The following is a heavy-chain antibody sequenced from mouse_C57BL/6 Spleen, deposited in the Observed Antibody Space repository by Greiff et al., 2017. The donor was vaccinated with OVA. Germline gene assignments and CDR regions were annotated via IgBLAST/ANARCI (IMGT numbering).Heavy chain of an antibody. Sequence: EVKLMESGPVLVKPGASVKMSCKASGYTFTDYYMNWVKQSHGKSLEWIGVINPYNGGTSYNQKFKGKATLTVDKSSSTAYMELNSLTSEDSAVYYCARGREGYFDVWGTGTTVTVSS. CDR3: ARGREGYFDV. CDR1: GYTFTDYY. V-gene: IGHV1-19*01. J-gene: IGHJ1*03. CDR2: INPYNGGT.